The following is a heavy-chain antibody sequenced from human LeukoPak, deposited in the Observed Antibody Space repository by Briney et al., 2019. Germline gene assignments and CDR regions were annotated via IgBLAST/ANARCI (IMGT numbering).Heavy chain of an antibody. CDR2: INHSGST. D-gene: IGHD3-10*01. CDR3: ARDNADTYYYGSGSYKTYYFDY. V-gene: IGHV4-34*01. J-gene: IGHJ4*02. CDR1: GGSFSGYY. Sequence: PSETLSLTCAVYGGSFSGYYWSWIRQPPGKGLEWIGEINHSGSTNYNPSLKSRVTISVDTSKNQFSLKLSSVTAADTAVYYCARDNADTYYYGSGSYKTYYFDYWGQGTLVTVSS.